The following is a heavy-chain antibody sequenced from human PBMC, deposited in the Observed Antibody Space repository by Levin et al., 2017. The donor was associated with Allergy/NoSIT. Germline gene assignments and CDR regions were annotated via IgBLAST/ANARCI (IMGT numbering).Heavy chain of an antibody. CDR2: IDSDGSTT. CDR1: GFIFSNYW. Sequence: GESLKISCAASGFIFSNYWMHWVRQAPGKGLVWVSQIDSDGSTTRYADSVKGRFTVSRDNAKNTLYLQMNSLRAEDTAVYYCIRDNYGVDYWGQGTLVTVSS. V-gene: IGHV3-74*01. J-gene: IGHJ4*02. CDR3: IRDNYGVDY. D-gene: IGHD2-8*01.